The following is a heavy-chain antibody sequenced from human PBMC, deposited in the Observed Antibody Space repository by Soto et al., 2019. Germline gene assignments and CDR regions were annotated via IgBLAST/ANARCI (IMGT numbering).Heavy chain of an antibody. J-gene: IGHJ4*02. CDR1: GFTFSSYA. V-gene: IGHV3-23*01. CDR3: ARRSSGWYFDY. CDR2: ISGSGGST. Sequence: EVQLLESGGGLVQPGGSLRLSCAASGFTFSSYAMSWVRQAPGKGLEWVSAISGSGGSTYYADSVKGRFTISRDNSKNTRYLHMNSLRAEDTAVYYCARRSSGWYFDYWGQGTLVTVSS. D-gene: IGHD6-19*01.